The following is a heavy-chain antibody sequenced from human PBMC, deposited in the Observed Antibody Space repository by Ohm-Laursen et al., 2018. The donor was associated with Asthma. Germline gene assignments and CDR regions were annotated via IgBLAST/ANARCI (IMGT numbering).Heavy chain of an antibody. CDR3: ARDRYYGSGEDGMDV. Sequence: SLRLSCAASGFTFSSYGMHWVRQAPGKGLEWVSSTSSSSSYIYYADSVKGRFTISRDNAKNSLYLQMNSLRAEDTAVYYCARDRYYGSGEDGMDVWGQGTTVTVSS. V-gene: IGHV3-21*01. CDR2: TSSSSSYI. CDR1: GFTFSSYG. J-gene: IGHJ6*02. D-gene: IGHD3-10*01.